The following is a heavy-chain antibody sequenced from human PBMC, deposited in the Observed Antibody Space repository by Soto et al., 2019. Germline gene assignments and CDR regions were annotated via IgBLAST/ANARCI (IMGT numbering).Heavy chain of an antibody. CDR1: GYTFTSYG. CDR2: ISAYNGNT. CDR3: ARAGNYYGSGSYYSGDAFDI. Sequence: QVQLVQSGAEVKKPGASVKVSCKASGYTFTSYGISWVRQAPGQGLEWMGWISAYNGNTNYAQKPQGRVTMTTDTSPSTAYMELRSLRSDDTAVYYCARAGNYYGSGSYYSGDAFDIWGQGTMVTVSS. D-gene: IGHD3-10*01. V-gene: IGHV1-18*01. J-gene: IGHJ3*02.